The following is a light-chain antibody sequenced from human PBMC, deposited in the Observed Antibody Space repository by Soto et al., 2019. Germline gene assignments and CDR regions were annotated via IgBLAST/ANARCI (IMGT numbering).Light chain of an antibody. CDR2: AAS. CDR1: QTIRSW. V-gene: IGKV1-5*01. CDR3: QQYHSYYRT. Sequence: DIQMIQSPSTLSASVGDRVTITCRASQTIRSWLAWYQQKPGKAPNLLIYAASTLKSGVPSRFSGNGSETEFTLTISSLQPDDFATYYCQQYHSYYRTVGQGTKVDIK. J-gene: IGKJ2*01.